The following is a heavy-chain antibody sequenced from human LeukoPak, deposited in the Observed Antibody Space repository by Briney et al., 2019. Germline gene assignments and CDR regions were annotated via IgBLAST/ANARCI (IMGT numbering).Heavy chain of an antibody. CDR2: ISYDGSNK. V-gene: IGHV3-30*18. J-gene: IGHJ4*02. CDR1: GFTFSSYG. Sequence: GRSLRLSCAASGFTFSSYGMHWVRQAPGKGLEWVAVISYDGSNKYYADSVKGRFTIPRDNSKNTLYLQMNSLRAEDTAVYYCAKDPGDGYNYCFDYWGQGTLVTVSS. CDR3: AKDPGDGYNYCFDY. D-gene: IGHD5-24*01.